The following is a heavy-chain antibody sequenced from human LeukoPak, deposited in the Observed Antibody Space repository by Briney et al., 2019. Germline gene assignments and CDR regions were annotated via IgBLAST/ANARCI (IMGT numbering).Heavy chain of an antibody. CDR2: IYYSGST. CDR1: GGSVSSGSYY. CDR3: ARYGDYRHAFDF. J-gene: IGHJ3*01. Sequence: MTSETVSLTCTVSGGSVSSGSYYWSWIRQPPGKGLEWIGYIYYSGSTNYNPSLKSRVPISVDTSKNQFSLKLSSVTAADTAVYYCARYGDYRHAFDFWGQGTMVTVSS. V-gene: IGHV4-61*01. D-gene: IGHD4-17*01.